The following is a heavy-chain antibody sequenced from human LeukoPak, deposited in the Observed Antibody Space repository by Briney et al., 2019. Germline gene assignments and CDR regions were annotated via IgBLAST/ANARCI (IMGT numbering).Heavy chain of an antibody. J-gene: IGHJ3*01. Sequence: GGSLRLSCTASGFTFSSYAMSWVRQAPGKGLEWVSTISGRGSSTYYADSVKGRFTISRDNSKNTLYPQMNSLRAEDTALYYCAKADYYDSSGYSRSAFDFWGQGTMVTVSS. CDR2: ISGRGSST. V-gene: IGHV3-23*01. CDR1: GFTFSSYA. CDR3: AKADYYDSSGYSRSAFDF. D-gene: IGHD3-22*01.